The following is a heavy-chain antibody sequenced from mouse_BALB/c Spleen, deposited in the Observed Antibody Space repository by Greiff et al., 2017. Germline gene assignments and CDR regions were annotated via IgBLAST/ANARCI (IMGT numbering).Heavy chain of an antibody. CDR3: ARREGLPAWFAY. CDR1: GYTFTDYN. Sequence: EVQLQQSGPELVKPGASVKIPCKASGYTFTDYNMDWVKQSHGKSLEWIGDINPNNGGTIYNQKFKGKATLTVDKSSSTAYMELRSLTSEDTAVYYCARREGLPAWFAYWGQGTLVTVSA. J-gene: IGHJ3*01. D-gene: IGHD2-2*01. V-gene: IGHV1-18*01. CDR2: INPNNGGT.